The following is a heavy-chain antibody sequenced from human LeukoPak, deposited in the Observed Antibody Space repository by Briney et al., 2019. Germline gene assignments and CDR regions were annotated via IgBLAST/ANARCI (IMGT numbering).Heavy chain of an antibody. V-gene: IGHV2-26*01. Sequence: SGPVLVKPTETLTLTCTVSGFSLSNARMGVSWIRQPPGKALEWLAHIFSNDEKSYSTSLKSRLTISKDTSKSQVVLTMTNMDPVDTATYYCARIETRITMVRGVIRWFDPWGQGTRVTVSS. D-gene: IGHD3-10*01. J-gene: IGHJ5*02. CDR1: GFSLSNARMG. CDR2: IFSNDEK. CDR3: ARIETRITMVRGVIRWFDP.